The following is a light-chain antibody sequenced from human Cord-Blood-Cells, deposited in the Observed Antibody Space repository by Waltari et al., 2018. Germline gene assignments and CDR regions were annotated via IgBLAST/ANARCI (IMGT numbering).Light chain of an antibody. CDR2: AAS. J-gene: IGKJ4*01. V-gene: IGKV1-39*01. CDR1: QSISSY. CDR3: QQSYSTPLT. Sequence: DLQMTQPPSSLSASVGDSVPITCRARQSISSYLNWYQQKPGKAPKLLIYAASSLQSGVPSRFSGSGSGTDFTLTISSLQPEDFATDYCQQSYSTPLTFGGGTKVEIK.